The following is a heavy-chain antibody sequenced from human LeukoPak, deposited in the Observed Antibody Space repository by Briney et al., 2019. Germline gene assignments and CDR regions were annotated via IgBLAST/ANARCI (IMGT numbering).Heavy chain of an antibody. D-gene: IGHD6-13*01. CDR2: IGTAGDT. CDR1: GFTFSSYD. V-gene: IGHV3-13*04. J-gene: IGHJ6*02. CDR3: AVFGYSSSWYNYYYYGMDV. Sequence: PGGSLRLSCAASGFTFSSYDMHWVRQGTGKGLEWVSAIGTAGDTYYPGSVKGRFTIPRENAKNSLYLQMNSLRAGDTAVYYCAVFGYSSSWYNYYYYGMDVWGQGTTVTVSS.